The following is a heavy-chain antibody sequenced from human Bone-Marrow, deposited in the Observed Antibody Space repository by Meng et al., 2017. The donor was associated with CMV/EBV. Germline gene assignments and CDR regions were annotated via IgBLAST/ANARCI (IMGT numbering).Heavy chain of an antibody. CDR1: GYTFTSYG. J-gene: IGHJ4*02. V-gene: IGHV1-18*01. CDR3: ARGGRYDSSGYYYGVFDY. D-gene: IGHD3-22*01. CDR2: ISAYNGNT. Sequence: ASVKVSCKASGYTFTSYGISWVRQAPGQGLEWMGWISAYNGNTNYAQKLQGRVTMTTDTSTSTAYMELSSLRSEDTAVYYCARGGRYDSSGYYYGVFDYWGQGTLVTVSS.